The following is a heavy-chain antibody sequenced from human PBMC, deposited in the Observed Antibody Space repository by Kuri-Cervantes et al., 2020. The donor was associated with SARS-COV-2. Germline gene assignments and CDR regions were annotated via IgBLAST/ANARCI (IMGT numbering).Heavy chain of an antibody. CDR2: INWNGGST. CDR1: GFTFDDYG. V-gene: IGHV3-20*04. J-gene: IGHJ1*01. D-gene: IGHD3-3*01. CDR3: ARGSTYYDFWSGYYTGEYFQH. Sequence: GESLKISCAASGFTFDDYGMSWVRQAPGKGLEWVSGINWNGGSTGYADSVKGRFTISRDNAKNSLYLQMNSLRAEDTAVYYCARGSTYYDFWSGYYTGEYFQHWGQGTPVTVSS.